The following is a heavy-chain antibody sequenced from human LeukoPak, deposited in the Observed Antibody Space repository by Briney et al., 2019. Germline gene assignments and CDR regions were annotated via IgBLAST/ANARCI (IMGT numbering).Heavy chain of an antibody. D-gene: IGHD6-19*01. CDR3: ARLYSSGWYDYYYGMDV. CDR1: GGTFSSYA. J-gene: IGHJ6*02. CDR2: IIPIFGTA. V-gene: IGHV1-69*13. Sequence: SVKVSCKASGGTFSSYAIGWVRQVPGQGLEWMGGIIPIFGTANYAQKFQGRVTITADESTSTAYMELSSLRSEDTAVYYCARLYSSGWYDYYYGMDVWGQGTTVTVSS.